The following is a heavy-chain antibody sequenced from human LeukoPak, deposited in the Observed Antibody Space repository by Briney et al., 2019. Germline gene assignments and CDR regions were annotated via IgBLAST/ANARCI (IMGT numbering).Heavy chain of an antibody. J-gene: IGHJ4*02. V-gene: IGHV4-59*01. CDR1: GGSISSYY. Sequence: SETLSLTCTVSGGSISSYYWSWIRQPPGKGLEWIGYIYYSGSTNYNPSLKSRVTISVDTSKDQFSLKVSSVTAADTAVYYCARDSGPRFDYWGQGTLVTVSS. CDR2: IYYSGST. CDR3: ARDSGPRFDY. D-gene: IGHD6-19*01.